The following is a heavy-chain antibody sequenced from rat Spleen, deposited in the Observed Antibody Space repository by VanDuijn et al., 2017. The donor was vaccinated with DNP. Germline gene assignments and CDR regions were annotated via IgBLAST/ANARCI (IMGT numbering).Heavy chain of an antibody. CDR1: GFTFSDYN. Sequence: EVQLVESGGGSVQPGRSLKLSCVASGFTFSDYNMAWVRQAPGKGLEWVASITSSGGDSYYPDSVKGRFTISRDNAKSTLYLQMDSLRSEDTATYYCATGFGDYWGQGVMVTVSS. CDR3: ATGFGDY. D-gene: IGHD4-3*01. CDR2: ITSSGGDS. J-gene: IGHJ2*01. V-gene: IGHV5-25*01.